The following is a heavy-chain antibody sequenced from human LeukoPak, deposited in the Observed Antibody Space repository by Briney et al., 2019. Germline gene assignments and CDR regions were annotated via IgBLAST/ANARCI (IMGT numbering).Heavy chain of an antibody. CDR1: GGSFSGYY. V-gene: IGHV4-34*01. J-gene: IGHJ1*01. CDR2: INHSGST. D-gene: IGHD1-26*01. Sequence: SETLSLTCAVYGGSFSGYYWSWIRQPPGKGLEWIGEINHSGSTNYNPSLKSRVTISVDTSKNQFSLKLSSVTAADTAVYYCARRYSGSYYVYFQHWGQGTLVTVSS. CDR3: ARRYSGSYYVYFQH.